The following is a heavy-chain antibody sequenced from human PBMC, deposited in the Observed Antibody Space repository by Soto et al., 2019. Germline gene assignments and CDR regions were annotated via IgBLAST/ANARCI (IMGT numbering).Heavy chain of an antibody. J-gene: IGHJ4*02. Sequence: QVHLQESGPGLVKPSQTLSLTCTVSGGSIISGGYYWSWIRQHPGKGLEWIGYIYYNGSPYYNPSLKSRVTISLDTSKNQFSMNLRSETAADTAVYYCARGVRGYSGYEPPDYWGQGTLVTVSS. D-gene: IGHD5-12*01. CDR1: GGSIISGGYY. V-gene: IGHV4-31*03. CDR3: ARGVRGYSGYEPPDY. CDR2: IYYNGSP.